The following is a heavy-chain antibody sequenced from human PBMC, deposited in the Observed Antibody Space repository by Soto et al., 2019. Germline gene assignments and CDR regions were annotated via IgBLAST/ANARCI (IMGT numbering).Heavy chain of an antibody. Sequence: QVQLQQWGAGLLKPSETLSLTCAVYGGSFSGYYWSWIRQPPGKGLEWIGEINHSGSTNYNPSLKSRVTISVDTSKNQFSLKLSSVTAADTAVYYCARGRKNYYGSGTFGAWGQGTLVTVSS. CDR1: GGSFSGYY. CDR2: INHSGST. D-gene: IGHD3-10*01. V-gene: IGHV4-34*01. J-gene: IGHJ5*02. CDR3: ARGRKNYYGSGTFGA.